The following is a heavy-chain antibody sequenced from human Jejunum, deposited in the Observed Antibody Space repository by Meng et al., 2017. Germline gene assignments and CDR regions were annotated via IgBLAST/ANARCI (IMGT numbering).Heavy chain of an antibody. D-gene: IGHD5-18*01. J-gene: IGHJ4*02. CDR3: ARGSRGYSYG. CDR2: IYYGGTT. Sequence: QVHLQESGPGLVRPSETLSLTCTVSGGSVSSGSYYWSWIRQPPGKGLEWIGYIYYGGTTNYNPSLKSRVTISADTSKNQFSLKLSSVTAADTAVYYCARGSRGYSYGWGQGTLVTVSS. CDR1: GGSVSSGSYY. V-gene: IGHV4-61*01.